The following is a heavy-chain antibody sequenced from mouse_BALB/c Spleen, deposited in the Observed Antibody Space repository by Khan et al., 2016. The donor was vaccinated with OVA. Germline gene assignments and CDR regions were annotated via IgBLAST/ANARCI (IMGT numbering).Heavy chain of an antibody. V-gene: IGHV1S41*01. J-gene: IGHJ4*01. CDR2: IGPGSSNA. D-gene: IGHD1-1*01. Sequence: DLVKPGASVKLSCKASGYTFTSYWINWIKQRPGQGLEWIGRIGPGSSNAYYNAMFKGKATLTVDTSSNTAYIQLSSLSSEDSAVYFCASENYYGRGCYAMDYWGQGASVTVSA. CDR3: ASENYYGRGCYAMDY. CDR1: GYTFTSYW.